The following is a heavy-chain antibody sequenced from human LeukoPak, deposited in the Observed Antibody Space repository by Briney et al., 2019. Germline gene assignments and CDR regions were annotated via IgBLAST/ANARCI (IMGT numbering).Heavy chain of an antibody. CDR2: IYPADSDT. CDR3: ARHDGSSWYDPFDY. D-gene: IGHD6-13*01. V-gene: IGHV5-51*01. Sequence: GESLKISCKASGYRFTSYWIGWVRQMPGEGLEWMGIIYPADSDTRYSPSFQGQVTISADKSISTAYLQWSSLKASDTAMYYCARHDGSSWYDPFDYWGQGTQVTVSS. J-gene: IGHJ4*02. CDR1: GYRFTSYW.